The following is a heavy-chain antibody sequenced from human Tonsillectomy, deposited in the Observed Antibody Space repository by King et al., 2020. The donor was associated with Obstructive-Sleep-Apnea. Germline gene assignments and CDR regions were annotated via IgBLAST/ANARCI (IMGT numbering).Heavy chain of an antibody. D-gene: IGHD1-26*01. CDR3: ARDVPSASGSYSEYYYYGMDV. CDR2: IYYSGIT. Sequence: QLQESGPGLVKPSETLSLTCTVSGASISSSSYYWGWIRQPPGKGLEWIGSIYYSGITYYNPSLKSRVTISVDTSKNQFSLKLSFVTAADTAVYYCARDVPSASGSYSEYYYYGMDVWGQGTTVTVSS. CDR1: GASISSSSYY. V-gene: IGHV4-39*07. J-gene: IGHJ6*02.